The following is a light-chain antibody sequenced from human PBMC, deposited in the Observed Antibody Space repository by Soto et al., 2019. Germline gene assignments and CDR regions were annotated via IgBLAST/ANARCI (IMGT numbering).Light chain of an antibody. CDR2: DAS. CDR3: QQYNNWPPYT. J-gene: IGKJ2*01. V-gene: IGKV3-15*01. CDR1: QSISSN. Sequence: EIVMTQSPATLSASPGERATLSCRASQSISSNLAWYQHKPGQAPRLLIFDASTRATGIPARFSGSGSGTEFTLTISSLQSEDFAVYYCQQYNNWPPYTFGQGTKLQIK.